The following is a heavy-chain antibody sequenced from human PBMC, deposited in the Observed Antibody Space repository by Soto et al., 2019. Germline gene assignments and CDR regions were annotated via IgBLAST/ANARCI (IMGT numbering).Heavy chain of an antibody. V-gene: IGHV3-30-3*01. D-gene: IGHD6-19*01. CDR1: GFTFSSYA. J-gene: IGHJ4*02. Sequence: QVQLVESGGGVVQPGRSLRLSCAASGFTFSSYAMHWVRQAPGKGLEWVAVISYDGSNKYYADSVKGRFTISRDNSKNTLYLQMTSLRAEDTAVYYCARDPGSGWPPFDYWGQGTLVTVSS. CDR3: ARDPGSGWPPFDY. CDR2: ISYDGSNK.